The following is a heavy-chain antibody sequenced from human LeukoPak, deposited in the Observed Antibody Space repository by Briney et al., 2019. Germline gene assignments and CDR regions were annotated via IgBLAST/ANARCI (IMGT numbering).Heavy chain of an antibody. V-gene: IGHV3-30*18. CDR2: ISYDGGTK. CDR3: AKESGIRSYGAYFPH. D-gene: IGHD4-17*01. CDR1: GFTFSSHG. J-gene: IGHJ1*01. Sequence: GGSLRLSCAASGFTFSSHGMQWVRQAPGKGLEWVAVISYDGGTKYYADSVKGRFTSSRDNSKSTLFLQMNSLGAEDTAVYYCAKESGIRSYGAYFPHWGQGTLVTVSS.